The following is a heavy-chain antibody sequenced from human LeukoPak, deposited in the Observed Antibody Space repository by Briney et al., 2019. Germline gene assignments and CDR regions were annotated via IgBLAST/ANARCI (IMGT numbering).Heavy chain of an antibody. CDR3: ARGGSSWYAGWFDP. Sequence: SETLSLTCTVSGGSISSYYWSWIRQPPGKGLEWIGYIYYSGSTNYNPSLKSRVTISVDTSKNQFSLKLSSVTAADTAVYYCARGGSSWYAGWFDPWGQGTLVTVSS. D-gene: IGHD6-13*01. CDR2: IYYSGST. V-gene: IGHV4-59*01. CDR1: GGSISSYY. J-gene: IGHJ5*02.